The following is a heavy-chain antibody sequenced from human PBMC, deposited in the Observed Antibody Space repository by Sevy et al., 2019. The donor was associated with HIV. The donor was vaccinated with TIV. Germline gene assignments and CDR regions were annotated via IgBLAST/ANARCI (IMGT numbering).Heavy chain of an antibody. Sequence: GGSLRLSCAASGFTFSSYGMHWVRQAPGKGLEWVAVISYDGSNKYYAYSVKGRFTISRDNSKNTLYLQMNSLRAEDTAVYYCAKDRIWFGELLSYYFDYWGQGTLVTVSS. CDR1: GFTFSSYG. J-gene: IGHJ4*02. CDR3: AKDRIWFGELLSYYFDY. V-gene: IGHV3-30*18. CDR2: ISYDGSNK. D-gene: IGHD3-10*01.